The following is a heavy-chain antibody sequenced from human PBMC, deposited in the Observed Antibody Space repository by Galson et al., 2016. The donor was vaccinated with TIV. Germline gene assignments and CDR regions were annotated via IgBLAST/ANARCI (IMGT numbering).Heavy chain of an antibody. V-gene: IGHV4-39*01. CDR2: IFHSGST. J-gene: IGHJ3*01. CDR1: GASISTSSNY. Sequence: ETLSLTCSVSGASISTSSNYWVWIRQPPGRGLEWIGTIFHSGSTWYNPSLKSRVTISVDTSKRQFSLKVNSVTGADTAVYYCARRYQWLGGSFGVWGQGTTVTVSS. D-gene: IGHD6-19*01. CDR3: ARRYQWLGGSFGV.